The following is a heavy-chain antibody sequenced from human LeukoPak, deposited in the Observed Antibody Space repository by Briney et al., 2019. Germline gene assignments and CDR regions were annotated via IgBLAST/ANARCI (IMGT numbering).Heavy chain of an antibody. CDR2: FYYSGST. V-gene: IGHV4-59*01. D-gene: IGHD3-16*01. J-gene: IGHJ4*02. CDR1: GGSITSYY. CDR3: ARGGGVGSTSLGY. Sequence: PSETLSLTCIVSGGSITSYYWSWIRQPPGKGLEWIGFFYYSGSTYINPSLKSRVTISADTSKNQFSLKVDALTAADTAIYYCARGGGVGSTSLGYWGQGILVTVSS.